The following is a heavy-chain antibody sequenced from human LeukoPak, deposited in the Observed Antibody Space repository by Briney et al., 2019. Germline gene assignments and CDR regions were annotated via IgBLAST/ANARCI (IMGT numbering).Heavy chain of an antibody. V-gene: IGHV4-39*01. CDR1: GGSISSSSCY. J-gene: IGHJ4*02. CDR3: ASGPGIFGVVITTYFDY. CDR2: IYYSGST. D-gene: IGHD3-3*01. Sequence: SETLSLTCTVSGGSISSSSCYWGWIRQPPGKGLEWIGSIYYSGSTYYNPSLKSRVTISVDTSKNQFSLKLSSVTAADTAVYYCASGPGIFGVVITTYFDYWGQGTLVTVSS.